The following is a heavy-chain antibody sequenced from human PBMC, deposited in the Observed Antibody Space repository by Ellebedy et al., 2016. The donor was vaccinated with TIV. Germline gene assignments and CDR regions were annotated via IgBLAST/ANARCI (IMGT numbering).Heavy chain of an antibody. Sequence: GESLKISXAASGFTFSSYSMNWVRQAPGKGLEWVSYISSSSSTIYYADSVKGRFTISRDNAKNSLYLQMNSLRDEDTAVYYCARGLAVIDYWGQGTLVTVSS. D-gene: IGHD6-19*01. J-gene: IGHJ4*02. CDR2: ISSSSSTI. CDR1: GFTFSSYS. V-gene: IGHV3-48*02. CDR3: ARGLAVIDY.